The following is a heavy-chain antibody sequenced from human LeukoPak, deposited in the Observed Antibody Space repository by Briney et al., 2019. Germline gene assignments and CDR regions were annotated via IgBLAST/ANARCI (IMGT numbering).Heavy chain of an antibody. Sequence: SETLSLTCTVSGGSISNYYWSWIRQPPGKGLEWIGYIYYSGSTNYNPSLKSRVTISIATSKNQFSLKLSSVTAADTAIYYCAREFCSSTSCYFDYWGQGTLVTVSS. V-gene: IGHV4-59*13. D-gene: IGHD2-2*01. J-gene: IGHJ4*02. CDR1: GGSISNYY. CDR2: IYYSGST. CDR3: AREFCSSTSCYFDY.